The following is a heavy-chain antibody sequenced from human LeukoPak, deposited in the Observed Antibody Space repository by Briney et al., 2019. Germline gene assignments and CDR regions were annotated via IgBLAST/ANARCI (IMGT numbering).Heavy chain of an antibody. Sequence: GGSLRLSCAASGFTVSSNYMSWVRQAPGKGLEWVSVIYSGGSTYYADSVKGRFTISRDNSKNTLYLQMNSLRAEDTAVYYCARSYSSSWYLAFDIWGQGTMVTVSS. V-gene: IGHV3-53*01. J-gene: IGHJ3*02. CDR2: IYSGGST. CDR1: GFTVSSNY. CDR3: ARSYSSSWYLAFDI. D-gene: IGHD6-13*01.